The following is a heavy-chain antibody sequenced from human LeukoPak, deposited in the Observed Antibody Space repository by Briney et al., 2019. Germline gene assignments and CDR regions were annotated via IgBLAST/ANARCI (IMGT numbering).Heavy chain of an antibody. Sequence: SETLSLTCTVSGGSISSYYWSWIRQPPGKGLEWIGYIYYSGSTNYNPSLKSLGTISVDTSKNQFSLKLSSVTAADTAVYYCARDGAGYDSSGYSDDAFDIWGQGTMVTVSS. J-gene: IGHJ3*02. CDR1: GGSISSYY. CDR3: ARDGAGYDSSGYSDDAFDI. V-gene: IGHV4-59*01. CDR2: IYYSGST. D-gene: IGHD3-22*01.